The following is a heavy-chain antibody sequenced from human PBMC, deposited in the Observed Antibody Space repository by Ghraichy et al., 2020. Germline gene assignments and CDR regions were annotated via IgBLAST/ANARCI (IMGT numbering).Heavy chain of an antibody. CDR1: GFTFSSYA. J-gene: IGHJ4*02. CDR2: ISGSAPNT. D-gene: IGHD1-1*01. CDR3: AKALPGKAVFDS. Sequence: GGSLRLSCAASGFTFSSYAISWVRQAPGKGLEWVAGISGSAPNTYYADCVKGRFTISRDNSKSTLYLQMDSLRAEDTAVYYCAKALPGKAVFDSWGQGTLVTVSS. V-gene: IGHV3-23*01.